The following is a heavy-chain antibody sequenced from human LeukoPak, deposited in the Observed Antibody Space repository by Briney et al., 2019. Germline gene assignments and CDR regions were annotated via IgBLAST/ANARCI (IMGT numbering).Heavy chain of an antibody. Sequence: PSETLSLTCAVYGGSFSGYYWSWIRQPPGKGLEWIGEINHSGSTNYNPSLKSRVTISVDTSKNQFSLKLSSVTAADTAVYYCARREERWLRTDAFDIWGQGTMVTVSS. V-gene: IGHV4-34*01. CDR2: INHSGST. CDR3: ARREERWLRTDAFDI. CDR1: GGSFSGYY. D-gene: IGHD5-24*01. J-gene: IGHJ3*02.